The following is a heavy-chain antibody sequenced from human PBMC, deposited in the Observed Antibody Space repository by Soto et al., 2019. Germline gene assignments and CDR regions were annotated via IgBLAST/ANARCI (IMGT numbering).Heavy chain of an antibody. CDR3: ARLGGDCNGGSGYCDYMDV. Sequence: SETLSLTWTVSGGFISSSSYYWVLIRQPPGKGLEWIGSIYYSGSTYYNPSLKSRVTISVDTSKNQFSLKPSSVTAADTAVYYCARLGGDCNGGSGYCDYMDVWGKGTTVSVSS. J-gene: IGHJ6*03. D-gene: IGHD2-15*01. CDR1: GGFISSSSYY. CDR2: IYYSGST. V-gene: IGHV4-39*01.